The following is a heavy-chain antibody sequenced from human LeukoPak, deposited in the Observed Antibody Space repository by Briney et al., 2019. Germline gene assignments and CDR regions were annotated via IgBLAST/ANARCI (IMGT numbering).Heavy chain of an antibody. CDR1: DGSISSSSYY. Sequence: SETLSLTCTVSDGSISSSSYYWGWIRQPPGKGLEWIGSIYYGSVFYSVSTYYNPSLKSRVTMSGDTSKNQFSLKLSSVTAADTAVYYCALMMVREDTDYWGQGTLVTVSS. D-gene: IGHD3-10*01. CDR2: IYYGSVFYSVST. V-gene: IGHV4-39*07. J-gene: IGHJ4*02. CDR3: ALMMVREDTDY.